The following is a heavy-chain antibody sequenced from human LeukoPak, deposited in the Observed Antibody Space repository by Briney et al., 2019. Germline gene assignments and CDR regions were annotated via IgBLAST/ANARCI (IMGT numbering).Heavy chain of an antibody. Sequence: PGGSLRLSCAASGFTFSNYAMRWVRQAPGKGLEWVSGISGSGDSTYYADSVKGRFTISRDNSKNTLYLQMNSLRAEDTAVYYCAKDASSSWYNWFDPWGQGTLVTVSS. D-gene: IGHD6-13*01. V-gene: IGHV3-23*01. CDR3: AKDASSSWYNWFDP. CDR2: ISGSGDST. CDR1: GFTFSNYA. J-gene: IGHJ5*02.